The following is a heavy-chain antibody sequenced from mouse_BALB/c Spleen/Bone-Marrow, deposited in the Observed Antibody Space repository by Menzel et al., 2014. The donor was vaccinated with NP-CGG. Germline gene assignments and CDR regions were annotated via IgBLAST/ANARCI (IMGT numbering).Heavy chain of an antibody. CDR1: GYTFTSYV. CDR2: INPYNDGT. D-gene: IGHD1-1*01. Sequence: EVQGVESGPELVKPGASVKMSCKASGYTFTSYVIHWVKQKPGQGLEWIGYINPYNDGTKYNEKFKGKATLTSDKSSSTAYMGISSLTSEDSAVFYCARKAITTVGTYWYFDVWGAGTTVTVSS. J-gene: IGHJ1*01. CDR3: ARKAITTVGTYWYFDV. V-gene: IGHV1-14*01.